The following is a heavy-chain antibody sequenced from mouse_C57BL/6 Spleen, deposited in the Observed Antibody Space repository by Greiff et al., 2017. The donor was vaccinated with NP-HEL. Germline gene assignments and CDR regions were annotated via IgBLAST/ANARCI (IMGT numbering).Heavy chain of an antibody. CDR3: ARDYFDY. J-gene: IGHJ2*01. CDR2: ISSGGSYT. CDR1: GFTFSSYG. Sequence: EVQGVESGGDLVKPGGSLKLSCAASGFTFSSYGMSWVRQTPDKRLEWVATISSGGSYTYYPDSVKGRFTISRDNAKNTLYLQMSSLKSEDTAMYYCARDYFDYWGQSTTLTVSS. V-gene: IGHV5-6*01.